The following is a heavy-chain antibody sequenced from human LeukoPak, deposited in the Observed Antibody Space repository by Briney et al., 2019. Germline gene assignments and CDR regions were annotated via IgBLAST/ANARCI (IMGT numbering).Heavy chain of an antibody. CDR1: GYSISSGYY. Sequence: SETLSLTCAVSGYSISSGYYRGWIRQPPGKGLEWIGNIYYTGSTYYNPSLKSRVTISIDTSKNQFSLKLTSVTAADTAVYYCGREVGYSNYDSHWGQGTLVTVSS. D-gene: IGHD4-11*01. CDR3: GREVGYSNYDSH. V-gene: IGHV4-38-2*02. CDR2: IYYTGST. J-gene: IGHJ4*02.